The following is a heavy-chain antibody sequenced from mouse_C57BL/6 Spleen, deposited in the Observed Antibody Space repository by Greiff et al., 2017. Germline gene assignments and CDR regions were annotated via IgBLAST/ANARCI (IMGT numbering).Heavy chain of an antibody. V-gene: IGHV1-85*01. CDR2: IYPGDGGT. CDR1: GYTFTSYD. J-gene: IGHJ1*03. Sequence: QVQLQQSGPELVKPGASVKLSCKASGYTFTSYDINWVKQRPGQGLEWIGWIYPGDGGTKYNEKFKGKATLTVVTSSSTAYMELHRLTSEDSAVYFCARYYYGSSYRYFDVWGTGTTVTVSS. CDR3: ARYYYGSSYRYFDV. D-gene: IGHD1-1*01.